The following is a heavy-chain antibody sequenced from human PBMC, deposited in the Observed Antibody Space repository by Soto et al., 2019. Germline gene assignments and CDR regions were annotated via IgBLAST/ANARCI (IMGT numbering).Heavy chain of an antibody. D-gene: IGHD4-17*01. J-gene: IGHJ4*02. CDR1: GGSISSSSYY. Sequence: SETLSLTCTVSGGSISSSSYYWGWIRQPPGKGLEWIGRIYYSGSTYYNPSLKSRVTISVDTSKNQFSLKLSSVTAADTAVYYCARQSSGDYGIDYWGQGTLVTVSS. CDR2: IYYSGST. V-gene: IGHV4-39*01. CDR3: ARQSSGDYGIDY.